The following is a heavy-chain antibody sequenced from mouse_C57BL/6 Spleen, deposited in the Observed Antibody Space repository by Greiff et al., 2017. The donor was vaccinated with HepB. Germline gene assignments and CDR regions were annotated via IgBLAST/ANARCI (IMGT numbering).Heavy chain of an antibody. D-gene: IGHD4-1*01. CDR3: ASPPGTPWFAY. Sequence: QVQLQQPGAELVKPGASVKLSCKASGYTFTSYWMQWVKQRPGQGLEWIGEIDPSDSYTNYNQKFKGKATLTVDTSSSTAYMQLSSLASEDSAVYYCASPPGTPWFAYWGQGTLVTVSA. CDR1: GYTFTSYW. V-gene: IGHV1-50*01. J-gene: IGHJ3*01. CDR2: IDPSDSYT.